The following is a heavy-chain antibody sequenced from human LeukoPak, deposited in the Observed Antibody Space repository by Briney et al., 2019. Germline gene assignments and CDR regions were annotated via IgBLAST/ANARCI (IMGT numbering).Heavy chain of an antibody. V-gene: IGHV3-21*01. CDR1: GFTFSSYS. J-gene: IGHJ4*02. CDR3: ARGDMSDY. D-gene: IGHD2-15*01. CDR2: ISSSSSYI. Sequence: GGSLRLSCAASGFTFSSYSMNWVRQAPGKGLEWVSSISSSSSYIYYPDSVKGQFTISRDNAKKSLYLQMNSLRAEDTAVYYCARGDMSDYWGQGTLVTVSS.